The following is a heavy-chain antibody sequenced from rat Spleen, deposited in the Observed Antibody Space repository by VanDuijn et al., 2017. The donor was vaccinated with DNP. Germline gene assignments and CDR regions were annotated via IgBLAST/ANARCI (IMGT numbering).Heavy chain of an antibody. Sequence: EVQLVESGGGLVQPGRSLKLSCAASGFTFSNYDMAWVRPAPTKGLEWVASISTSGGSTYYRDSVTGTLTVSRDNAKSTLSLQMDSLRSEDTATYYCARHAQFISMDAWGQGTSVTVSS. J-gene: IGHJ4*01. CDR2: ISTSGGST. D-gene: IGHD1-1*01. CDR3: ARHAQFISMDA. CDR1: GFTFSNYD. V-gene: IGHV5-25*01.